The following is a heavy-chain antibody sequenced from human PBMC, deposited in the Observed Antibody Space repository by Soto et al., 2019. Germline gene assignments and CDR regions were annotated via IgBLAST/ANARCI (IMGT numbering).Heavy chain of an antibody. CDR3: ARDSRGRDYYGSGSYGAPPNWFDP. D-gene: IGHD3-10*01. CDR1: GGSISSGGYY. J-gene: IGHJ5*02. Sequence: QVQLQESGPGLVKPSQTLSLTCTVSGGSISSGGYYWSWIRQHPGKGLEWIGYIYYSGSTYYNPSLKSRVTISVDTSKNQFSLKLSSVTAADTAVYYCARDSRGRDYYGSGSYGAPPNWFDPWGQGTLVTVSS. CDR2: IYYSGST. V-gene: IGHV4-31*03.